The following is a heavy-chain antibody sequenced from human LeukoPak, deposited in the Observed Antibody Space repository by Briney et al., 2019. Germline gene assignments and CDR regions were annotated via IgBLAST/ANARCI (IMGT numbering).Heavy chain of an antibody. J-gene: IGHJ4*03. CDR1: GFTFSSYS. CDR2: ISSSSSYI. Sequence: GGSVRLSCAASGFTFSSYSMNWVRQAPGKGLEWVSSISSSSSYIYYADSVKGRFTISRDNAKNSLYLQMNSLRAEDTAVYYCARGIAVAGRAIAYYFDYWGNGTMVTVSS. D-gene: IGHD6-19*01. V-gene: IGHV3-21*01. CDR3: ARGIAVAGRAIAYYFDY.